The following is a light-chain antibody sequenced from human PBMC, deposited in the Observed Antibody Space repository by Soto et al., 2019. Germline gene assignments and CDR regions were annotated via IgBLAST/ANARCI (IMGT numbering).Light chain of an antibody. CDR3: QQLHDYPIA. J-gene: IGKJ5*01. CDR2: GAS. Sequence: EIVTTQSPVTLSVSPGERATLSCRASQFVSSNLAWYQQKPGQAPRLLIYGASTRATGIPARFSGSGYGTDFTLTISSLQPEDFATYYCQQLHDYPIAFGQGTRLEIK. V-gene: IGKV3D-15*01. CDR1: QFVSSN.